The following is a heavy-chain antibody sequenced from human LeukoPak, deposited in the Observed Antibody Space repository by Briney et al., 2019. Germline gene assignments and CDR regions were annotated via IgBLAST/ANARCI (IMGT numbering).Heavy chain of an antibody. J-gene: IGHJ3*01. CDR2: IYSDGSDT. D-gene: IGHD3/OR15-3a*01. Sequence: GGSLRLSCAASGVTFSNAWMHWVRQAPGKGLVWVSRIYSDGSDTTYADPVKGRFIISRDNAKNTLYLQMNSLRGDDTAVYYCATDAGHGFSFWGQGTMVTVSS. CDR3: ATDAGHGFSF. CDR1: GVTFSNAW. V-gene: IGHV3-74*03.